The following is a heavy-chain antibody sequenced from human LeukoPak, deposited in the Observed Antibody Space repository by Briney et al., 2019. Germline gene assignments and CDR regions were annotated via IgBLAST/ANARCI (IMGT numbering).Heavy chain of an antibody. V-gene: IGHV3-30*18. CDR3: AKDAEWYNWNRGAFDI. J-gene: IGHJ3*02. Sequence: GRSLRLSCAASGFTFSSCGMHWVRQAPGKGLEWVAVISYDGSNKYYADSVRGRFTISRDSSKNTLYLQMNSLRAEDTAVYYCAKDAEWYNWNRGAFDIWGQGTMVTVSS. D-gene: IGHD1-20*01. CDR1: GFTFSSCG. CDR2: ISYDGSNK.